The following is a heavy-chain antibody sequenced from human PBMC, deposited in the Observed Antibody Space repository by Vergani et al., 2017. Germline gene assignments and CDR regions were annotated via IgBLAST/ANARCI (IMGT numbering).Heavy chain of an antibody. Sequence: VQLLESAGGLVQPGGSLRLSCATSGFTLSNYDMQWIRQGPGKGLEFVAFIQFDGSNQYYADSVKGRFTLSRDFSKNTLYLQMNSLRTDDTATYYCAKHFRGWGIDYWGQGTQVIVSS. CDR2: IQFDGSNQ. J-gene: IGHJ4*02. CDR1: GFTLSNYD. V-gene: IGHV3-30*02. D-gene: IGHD3-16*01. CDR3: AKHFRGWGIDY.